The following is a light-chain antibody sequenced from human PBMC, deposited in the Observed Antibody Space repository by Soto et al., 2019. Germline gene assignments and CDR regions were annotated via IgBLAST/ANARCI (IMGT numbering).Light chain of an antibody. Sequence: EIVMTQSPATLSLSPGERAALACMARPSINSELAWYQQKPGQPPRLLIYGASTRATGVPARFTCSESGSEFTLTIIGLQSEDFAVYDCQQGHNWPLTFGQGTRLEI. CDR3: QQGHNWPLT. CDR1: PSINSE. V-gene: IGKV3-15*01. J-gene: IGKJ2*01. CDR2: GAS.